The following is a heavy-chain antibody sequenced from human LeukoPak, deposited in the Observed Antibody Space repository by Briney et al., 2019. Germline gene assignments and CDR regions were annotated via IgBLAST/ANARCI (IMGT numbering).Heavy chain of an antibody. CDR1: GFTFSSYG. V-gene: IGHV3-21*01. D-gene: IGHD3-3*01. CDR3: ARALPGSDDFWSGYYFIDP. J-gene: IGHJ5*02. Sequence: GGSLRLSCAASGFTFSSYGMHWVRQAPGKGLEWVSSITSSSSHIFYADSVKGRFTISRDNAKNSLYLQMNSLRAEDTAVYYCARALPGSDDFWSGYYFIDPWGQGTLVTVSS. CDR2: ITSSSSHI.